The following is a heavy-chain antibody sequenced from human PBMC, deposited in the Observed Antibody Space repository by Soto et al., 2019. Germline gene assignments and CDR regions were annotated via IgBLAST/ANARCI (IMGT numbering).Heavy chain of an antibody. J-gene: IGHJ3*02. V-gene: IGHV1-69*10. CDR2: IIPILGIA. CDR1: GGTFSGYT. D-gene: IGHD3-3*01. CDR3: ARDETYYDFWSGYYPAFDI. Sequence: VKVSCKASGGTFSGYTISWVRQAPGQGLEWMGRIIPILGIANYAQKFQGRVTITADKSTSTAYMELSSLRSEDTAVYYCARDETYYDFWSGYYPAFDIWGQGTMVTVSS.